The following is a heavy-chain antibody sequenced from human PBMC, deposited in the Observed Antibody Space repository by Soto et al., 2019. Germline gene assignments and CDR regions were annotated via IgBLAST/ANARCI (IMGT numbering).Heavy chain of an antibody. J-gene: IGHJ6*02. CDR1: GFTFSSYA. Sequence: EVQLVESGGGLVQPGGSLRLSCAASGFTFSSYAMSWVRQAPGKGLEWVSTISASGGSTYHAESVKGRFTISRDNSKNTLYLQMNSLRAEDTAAYYCAKDMRGSGSYYSYGMDVWGQGTTVTVS. D-gene: IGHD3-10*01. CDR3: AKDMRGSGSYYSYGMDV. V-gene: IGHV3-23*04. CDR2: ISASGGST.